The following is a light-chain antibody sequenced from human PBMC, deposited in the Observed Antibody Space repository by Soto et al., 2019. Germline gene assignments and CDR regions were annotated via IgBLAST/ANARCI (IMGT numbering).Light chain of an antibody. CDR3: QQTYRTPLT. CDR1: QSVSSN. CDR2: GAY. J-gene: IGKJ4*01. V-gene: IGKV3-15*01. Sequence: EIVLTQSPATLSVSPGQRGTLSCRASQSVSSNLAWYQQKPGQAPRLLIYGAYTRATGITARFSGSGSGTDFTLTISSLQPEDFATYSCQQTYRTPLTFGEGTKVDIK.